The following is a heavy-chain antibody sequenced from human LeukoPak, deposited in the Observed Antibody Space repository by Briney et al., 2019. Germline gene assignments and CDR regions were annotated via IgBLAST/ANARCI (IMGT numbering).Heavy chain of an antibody. D-gene: IGHD3-3*01. CDR1: GFTFSSYE. J-gene: IGHJ4*02. V-gene: IGHV3-48*03. Sequence: QPGGSLRLSCAASGFTFSSYEMNWVRQAPGKGLEWVSYISSSGSTIYYADSVKGRFTISRDNAKNSLYLHMNSLRAEDTAVYYCARDRAPRTIFGVVIMFDYWGQGTLVTVSS. CDR2: ISSSGSTI. CDR3: ARDRAPRTIFGVVIMFDY.